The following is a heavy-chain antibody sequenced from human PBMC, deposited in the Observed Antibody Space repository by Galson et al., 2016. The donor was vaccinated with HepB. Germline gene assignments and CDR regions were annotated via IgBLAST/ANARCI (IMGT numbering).Heavy chain of an antibody. CDR3: ARLLYKGGRIVYYGMDV. CDR2: IIPVFGIL. CDR1: GGSFGNYG. Sequence: SVKVSCKAAGGSFGNYGITWVRRAPGQGLEWMGAIIPVFGILNSEKKIQGRITITADESTNTAYMELSSLTSDDTAVYYCARLLYKGGRIVYYGMDVWGQGTTVTVSS. V-gene: IGHV1-69*13. J-gene: IGHJ6*02. D-gene: IGHD1-26*01.